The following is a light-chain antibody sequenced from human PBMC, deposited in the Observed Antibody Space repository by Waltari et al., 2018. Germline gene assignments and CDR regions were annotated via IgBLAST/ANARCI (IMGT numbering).Light chain of an antibody. CDR1: QCVSSSY. Sequence: EIVLTQSPGTLSLSPGERATLSCRASQCVSSSYLAWYQQKPGQAPRHLIYGASSSATGIPNRFSGSGSGTDVTLTISRLEPEDFAVYYCQQYGSSPPFTFGPGTKVDIK. V-gene: IGKV3-20*01. CDR3: QQYGSSPPFT. CDR2: GAS. J-gene: IGKJ3*01.